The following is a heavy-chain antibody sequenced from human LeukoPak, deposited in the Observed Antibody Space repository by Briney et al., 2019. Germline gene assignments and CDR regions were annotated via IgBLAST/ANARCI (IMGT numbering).Heavy chain of an antibody. Sequence: GGSLRLSCAASGFTFSNYWMSWVRQAPGKGPEWVANIKQDGSEKYYVDSVKARFTISRDNAKNSLSLQMNSLRAEDTAVYYCAREYCSSTSCYGAFDIWGQGTMVTVSS. CDR1: GFTFSNYW. CDR2: IKQDGSEK. V-gene: IGHV3-7*01. CDR3: AREYCSSTSCYGAFDI. J-gene: IGHJ3*02. D-gene: IGHD2-2*01.